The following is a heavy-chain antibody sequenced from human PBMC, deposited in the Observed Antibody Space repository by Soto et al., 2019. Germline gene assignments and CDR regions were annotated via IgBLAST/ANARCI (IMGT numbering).Heavy chain of an antibody. V-gene: IGHV3-48*03. CDR2: ISSSGSSI. D-gene: IGHD6-13*01. Sequence: PGGSLRLSCATSGFTFSGDEMNWVRQAPGKGLEGVSYISSSGSSIYYADSVKGRFTISRDNAKNSLYLQMDSLRAEDTAVYYCARDQEAGSFFPYYYGMDVWGQGTTVTVSS. CDR1: GFTFSGDE. CDR3: ARDQEAGSFFPYYYGMDV. J-gene: IGHJ6*02.